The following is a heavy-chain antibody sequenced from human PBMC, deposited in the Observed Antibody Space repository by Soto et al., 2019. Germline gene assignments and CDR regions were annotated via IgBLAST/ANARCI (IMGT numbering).Heavy chain of an antibody. V-gene: IGHV1-18*01. D-gene: IGHD4-17*01. CDR3: AIADYGDPDY. CDR2: INAHNGNT. Sequence: QVQLVQSGAEVKKPGASVKVSCKASGSTFPSSTVSWVRQAPGQGLEWMGWINAHNGNTKYAQKFQGRLTMTTDTSTGTGDMELRSLRSDDTAIYFCAIADYGDPDYWGQGTLVTVSS. CDR1: GSTFPSST. J-gene: IGHJ4*02.